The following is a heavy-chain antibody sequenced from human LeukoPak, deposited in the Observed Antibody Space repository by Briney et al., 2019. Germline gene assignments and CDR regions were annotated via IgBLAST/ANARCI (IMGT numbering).Heavy chain of an antibody. V-gene: IGHV4-4*07. D-gene: IGHD1-26*01. CDR2: IYTSGST. Sequence: SETLSLTCTVSGGSISSYYWSWIRQPAGKGLEWIGRIYTSGSTNYNPSLKSRVTMSVATSKNQFSLKLSSVTAADTAVYYCARHANSGSYFHFDYWGQGTLVTVSS. CDR1: GGSISSYY. J-gene: IGHJ4*02. CDR3: ARHANSGSYFHFDY.